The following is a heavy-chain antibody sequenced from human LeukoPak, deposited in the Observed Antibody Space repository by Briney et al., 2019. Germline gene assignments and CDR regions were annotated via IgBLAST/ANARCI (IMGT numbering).Heavy chain of an antibody. CDR3: ATGGIVDTRIFDY. V-gene: IGHV4-30-2*01. CDR2: FYHSGST. CDR1: GGSISSGGYS. J-gene: IGHJ4*02. D-gene: IGHD3-22*01. Sequence: PSETLSLTCAVPGGSISSGGYSCSWIRQPPGKGLEWIGYFYHSGSTYYNPTLNSRATISVDRSKNQFSLKLSSVTAADTAVYYCATGGIVDTRIFDYWGQGTLVTVSS.